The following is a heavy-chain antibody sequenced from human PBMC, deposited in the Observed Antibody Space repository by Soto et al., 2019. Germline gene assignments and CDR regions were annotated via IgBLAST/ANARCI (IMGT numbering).Heavy chain of an antibody. Sequence: GGSLRLSCAASGFTFSSYGMHWVRQAPGKGLEWVAVIWYDGSNKYYADSVKGRFTISRGNSKNTLYLQMNSLRAEDTAVYYCARAGTDYYDSSGYYAINDAFDIWGQGTMVTVSS. CDR3: ARAGTDYYDSSGYYAINDAFDI. CDR1: GFTFSSYG. CDR2: IWYDGSNK. V-gene: IGHV3-33*01. D-gene: IGHD3-22*01. J-gene: IGHJ3*02.